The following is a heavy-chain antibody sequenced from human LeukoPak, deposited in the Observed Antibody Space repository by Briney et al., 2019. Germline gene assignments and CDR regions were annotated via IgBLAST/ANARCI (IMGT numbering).Heavy chain of an antibody. Sequence: PGGSLRLSCAASGFTFSSYYMSWVRQAPGKGLEWVSYISGSSTTIYYSDSVKGRFTVSRDNARNSLYLQMNSLRAEDTAVYYCARGGVYDYWGQGTLVTVSS. CDR1: GFTFSSYY. V-gene: IGHV3-48*01. CDR3: ARGGVYDY. J-gene: IGHJ4*02. CDR2: ISGSSTTI.